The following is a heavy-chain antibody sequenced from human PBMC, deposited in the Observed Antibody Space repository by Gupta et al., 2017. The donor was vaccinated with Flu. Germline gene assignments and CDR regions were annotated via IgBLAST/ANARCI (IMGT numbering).Heavy chain of an antibody. J-gene: IGHJ4*02. V-gene: IGHV3-48*03. CDR3: ARRLDPVTTTNQGYDY. CDR2: ISSSGSTI. D-gene: IGHD4-17*01. CDR1: GFTFSSYE. Sequence: EVQLVESGGGLVQPGGSLSLSCAASGFTFSSYEMNWVRQAPGKGLEWVSYISSSGSTIYYADSVKGRFTISRDNAKNSLYLQMNSLRAEDTAVYYCARRLDPVTTTNQGYDYWGQGTLVTVSS.